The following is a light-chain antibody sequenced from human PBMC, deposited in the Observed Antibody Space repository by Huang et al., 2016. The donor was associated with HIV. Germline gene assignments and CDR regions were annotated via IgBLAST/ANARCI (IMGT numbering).Light chain of an antibody. CDR2: KAS. V-gene: IGKV1-5*03. Sequence: DIQMTQSPSALSAYVGDRVTITCRSSQSIGTWLAWYQQKPGKPPKFLIYKASTLQGGVPERFGGGGSGTEFTLTISSLQPDDFATYFCQQYNSYSGKFGQGTKVE. J-gene: IGKJ1*01. CDR3: QQYNSYSGK. CDR1: QSIGTW.